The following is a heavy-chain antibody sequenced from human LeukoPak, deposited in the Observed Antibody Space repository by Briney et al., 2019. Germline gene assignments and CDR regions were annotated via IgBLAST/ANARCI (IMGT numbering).Heavy chain of an antibody. CDR3: ARDGIAAAGRGRVFDY. CDR1: GFTFSSYA. Sequence: GGSLRLSCAASGFTFSSYAMSWVRQAPGKGLEWVSAISGSGGSTYYADSVKGRFTISRDNSKNTLYLQMNSLRAEDTAVYYCARDGIAAAGRGRVFDYWGQGTLVTVSS. V-gene: IGHV3-23*01. D-gene: IGHD6-13*01. CDR2: ISGSGGST. J-gene: IGHJ4*02.